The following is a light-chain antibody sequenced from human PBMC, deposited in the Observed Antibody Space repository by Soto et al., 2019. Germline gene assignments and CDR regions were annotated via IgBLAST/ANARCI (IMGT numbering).Light chain of an antibody. CDR3: QQYYSLPYS. V-gene: IGKV4-1*01. J-gene: IGKJ2*03. Sequence: DIVLTQATDSLSVSIDGRATINCTSSQSVFYRSSDKNYLAWYQQKPGQPPKLLIYWASTRESGVPDRFSGSGSGTDFTLTITSLQAEDVAVYYCQQYYSLPYSFGQGTKLDI. CDR2: WAS. CDR1: QSVFYRSSDKNY.